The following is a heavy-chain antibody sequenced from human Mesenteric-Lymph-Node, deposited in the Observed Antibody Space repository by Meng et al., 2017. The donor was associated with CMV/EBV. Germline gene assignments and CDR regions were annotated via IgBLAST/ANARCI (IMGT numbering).Heavy chain of an antibody. CDR1: GGSISSSSYY. J-gene: IGHJ4*02. D-gene: IGHD5-12*01. CDR3: ARDASGYGHFDS. Sequence: VSGGSISSSSYYWGWIRQPPGKGLEWIGYIYYSGSAYYSPSLKGRLTMSVVTSENQFSLQLTSVTAADTAVYYCARDASGYGHFDSWGQGTLVTVSS. CDR2: IYYSGSA. V-gene: IGHV4-30-4*08.